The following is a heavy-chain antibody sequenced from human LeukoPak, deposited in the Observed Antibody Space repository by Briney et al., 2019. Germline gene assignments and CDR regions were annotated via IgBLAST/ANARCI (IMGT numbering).Heavy chain of an antibody. CDR2: IYSGGST. V-gene: IGHV3-66*01. J-gene: IGHJ4*02. CDR3: ARDPVTYGDYGYFDY. Sequence: GGSLRFSCAASGFTVSSNYMSWVRQAPGKGLEWVSVIYSGGSTYYADSVKGRFTISRDNSKNTLYLQMNSLRAEDTAVYYCARDPVTYGDYGYFDYWGQGTLVTVSS. CDR1: GFTVSSNY. D-gene: IGHD4-17*01.